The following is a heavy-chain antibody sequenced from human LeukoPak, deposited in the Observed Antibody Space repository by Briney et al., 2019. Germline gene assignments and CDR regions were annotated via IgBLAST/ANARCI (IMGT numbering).Heavy chain of an antibody. CDR2: ISSSGSTI. CDR1: GFTFSSYE. D-gene: IGHD2-2*01. J-gene: IGHJ6*02. Sequence: GGSLRLSCAASGFTFSSYEMNWVRQAPGKGLEWVSYISSSGSTIYYADSVKGRFTISRDNAKNSLYLQMNSLRAEDTAVYYCARDQVPAANGGLYYYYGMDVWGQGTTVTVSS. V-gene: IGHV3-48*03. CDR3: ARDQVPAANGGLYYYYGMDV.